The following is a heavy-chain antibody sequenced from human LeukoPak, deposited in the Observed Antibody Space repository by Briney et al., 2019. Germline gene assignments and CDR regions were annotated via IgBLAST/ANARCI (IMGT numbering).Heavy chain of an antibody. V-gene: IGHV3-30*01. D-gene: IGHD6-13*01. CDR1: GFTSISYA. CDR3: ARGLRITSAGHFLDY. Sequence: GGSPRLSCATSGFTSISYAVHWVRQAPGKGLDWVAVISSDGSDKYYADSVKGRFTISRDNSKNTLYLQMNSLRDEDTAVYYCARGLRITSAGHFLDYWGQGTLVTVSS. J-gene: IGHJ4*02. CDR2: ISSDGSDK.